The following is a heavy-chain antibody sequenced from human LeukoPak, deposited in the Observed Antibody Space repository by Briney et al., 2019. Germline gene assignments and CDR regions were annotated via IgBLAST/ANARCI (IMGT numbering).Heavy chain of an antibody. CDR3: ARDKVFRGFLYYGMDG. CDR2: ISSSSSYI. CDR1: GFIFRRYS. V-gene: IGHV3-21*01. Sequence: PGGSLSLSHVASGFIFRRYSLHGVRQAPGRGLEGVSSISSSSSYIYYADSVKGRFTISRDNAKNSLYLQMNSLRAEDTAVYYCARDKVFRGFLYYGMDGWGEGTTVTVSS. J-gene: IGHJ6*04. D-gene: IGHD3-10*01.